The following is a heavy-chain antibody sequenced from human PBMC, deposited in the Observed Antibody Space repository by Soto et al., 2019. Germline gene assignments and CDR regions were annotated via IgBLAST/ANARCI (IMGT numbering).Heavy chain of an antibody. CDR1: GFTFSRYW. Sequence: GGSLRLSCAASGFTFSRYWMSWVRQAPGKGLEWVANIKQDGSEKYYVDSVKGRFTISRDNAKNSLYLQMNSLRAEDTAVYYCARMQPHFDYWGQGTLVTVSS. D-gene: IGHD6-13*01. CDR3: ARMQPHFDY. J-gene: IGHJ4*02. CDR2: IKQDGSEK. V-gene: IGHV3-7*05.